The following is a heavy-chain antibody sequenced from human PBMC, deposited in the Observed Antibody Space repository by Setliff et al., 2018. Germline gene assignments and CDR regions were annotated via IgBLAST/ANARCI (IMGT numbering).Heavy chain of an antibody. J-gene: IGHJ4*02. D-gene: IGHD6-13*01. V-gene: IGHV1-46*01. CDR1: GYTFTSYY. CDR2: INIGGGSA. Sequence: ASVTVSCKASGYTFTSYYMYWLRQAPGQGPEWMGIINIGGGSASYAQKFQDRVTMTRDTSTNTVYMEVSSLTSDDSAVYYCARGGLAAANKKGVFEYWGQGTLVTVS. CDR3: ARGGLAAANKKGVFEY.